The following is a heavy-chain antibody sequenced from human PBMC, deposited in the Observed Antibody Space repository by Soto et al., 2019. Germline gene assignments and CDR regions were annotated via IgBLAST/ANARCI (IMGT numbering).Heavy chain of an antibody. V-gene: IGHV1-69*08. CDR1: GGTFSSYT. CDR2: IIPILGIA. Sequence: QVQLVQSGAEVKKPGSSVKVSCKASGGTFSSYTISWVRQAPGQGLEWKGRIIPILGIANYAQKFQGRVTITADKSTSTAYMELSSLRSEDTAVYYCARDRVGYGDYEDFQHWGQGTLVTVSS. CDR3: ARDRVGYGDYEDFQH. J-gene: IGHJ1*01. D-gene: IGHD4-17*01.